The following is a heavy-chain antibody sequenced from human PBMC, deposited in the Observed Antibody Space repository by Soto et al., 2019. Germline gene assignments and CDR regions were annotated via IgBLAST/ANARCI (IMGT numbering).Heavy chain of an antibody. Sequence: EVQLVESGGGLVQPGGSLRLSCAASGFTFSDHYMDWVRQAPGKGLEWVGRTRNKANSYITEYAASVKGRFTISRDDSKNSLYLQMNSLKTEDTAVYYCARCRGYSYGLYYFDYWGQGTLVTVSS. CDR3: ARCRGYSYGLYYFDY. CDR2: TRNKANSYIT. J-gene: IGHJ4*02. CDR1: GFTFSDHY. V-gene: IGHV3-72*01. D-gene: IGHD5-18*01.